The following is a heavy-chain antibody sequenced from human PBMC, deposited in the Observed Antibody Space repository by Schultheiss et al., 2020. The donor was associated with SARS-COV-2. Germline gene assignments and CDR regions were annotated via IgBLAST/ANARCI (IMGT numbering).Heavy chain of an antibody. D-gene: IGHD5-12*01. J-gene: IGHJ4*02. V-gene: IGHV3-30*03. CDR3: AREDVDIVATILGTGGDPIFDY. CDR1: GFTFSSYG. Sequence: GGSLRLSCAASGFTFSSYGMHWVRQAPGKGLEWVAVISYDGSNKYYADSVKGRFTISRDNSKNTLYLQMNSLRAEDTAVYYCAREDVDIVATILGTGGDPIFDYWGQGTLVTVSS. CDR2: ISYDGSNK.